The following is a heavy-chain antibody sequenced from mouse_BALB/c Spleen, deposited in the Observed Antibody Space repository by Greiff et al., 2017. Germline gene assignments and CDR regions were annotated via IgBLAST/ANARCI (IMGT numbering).Heavy chain of an antibody. J-gene: IGHJ1*01. CDR2: INPYNDGT. Sequence: EVQLHQSGPELVKPGASVKMSCKASGYTFNSYVMHWVKQKPGQGLVWIGYINPYNDGTKYNEKFKGKATLTSDKSSSTAYMELSSLTSEDSAVYYGARDYYGSSYVDWYFDVWGAGTTVTVSS. CDR3: ARDYYGSSYVDWYFDV. CDR1: GYTFNSYV. V-gene: IGHV1-14*01. D-gene: IGHD1-1*01.